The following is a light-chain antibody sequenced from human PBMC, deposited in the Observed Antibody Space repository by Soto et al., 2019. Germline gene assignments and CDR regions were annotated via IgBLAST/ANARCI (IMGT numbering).Light chain of an antibody. Sequence: EIVLTRCPNTLSLSAGGRATLSCRASQTVSRMYLSWFQQKPGQAPRLLIYGASTRATGIPARFSGSGSGTEFTLSSISLHAEEFAVYFCQQYKNWWTCAQGTQVDIK. V-gene: IGKV3D-7*01. CDR2: GAS. CDR1: QTVSRMY. CDR3: QQYKNWWT. J-gene: IGKJ1*01.